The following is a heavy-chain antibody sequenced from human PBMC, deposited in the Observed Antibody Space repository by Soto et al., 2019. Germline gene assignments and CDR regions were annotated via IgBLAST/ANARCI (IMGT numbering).Heavy chain of an antibody. CDR3: AKDILDYDFWSGPRYAFDI. CDR1: GFTFDDYA. D-gene: IGHD3-3*01. J-gene: IGHJ3*02. CDR2: ISWNSGSI. Sequence: HPGGSLRLSCAASGFTFDDYAMHWVRQAPGKGLEWVSGISWNSGSIGYADSVKGRFTISRDNAKNSLYLQMNSLRAEDTALYYCAKDILDYDFWSGPRYAFDIWGQGTMVTVSS. V-gene: IGHV3-9*01.